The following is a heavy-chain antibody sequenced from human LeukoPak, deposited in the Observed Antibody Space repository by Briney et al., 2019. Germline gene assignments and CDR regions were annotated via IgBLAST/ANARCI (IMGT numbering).Heavy chain of an antibody. Sequence: SETLSLTCAVYGGSFNDYYWTWIRQPPGKGLEWIGDVNHSGSTAYSPSLKSRTTISVDTSKNQFSLRLTSVTAADTAVYYCARKEGRYLDSSVYPFDSWSQGALVTVSS. CDR3: ARKEGRYLDSSVYPFDS. D-gene: IGHD3-22*01. V-gene: IGHV4-34*01. CDR2: VNHSGST. J-gene: IGHJ4*02. CDR1: GGSFNDYY.